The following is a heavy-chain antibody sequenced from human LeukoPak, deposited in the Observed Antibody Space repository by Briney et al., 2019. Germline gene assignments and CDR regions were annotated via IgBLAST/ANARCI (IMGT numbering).Heavy chain of an antibody. D-gene: IGHD1-1*01. CDR3: ARSLTTLTYEGY. J-gene: IGHJ4*02. CDR2: INSGSTYT. Sequence: GGSLRLSCAASGFTFSSYMMNWVRQAPGKGLEWVSSINSGSTYTYYTESVKGRFTVSRDNAKNSLFLQMNSLRTEDTAIYYCARSLTTLTYEGYWGQGTLVTVSS. V-gene: IGHV3-21*01. CDR1: GFTFSSYM.